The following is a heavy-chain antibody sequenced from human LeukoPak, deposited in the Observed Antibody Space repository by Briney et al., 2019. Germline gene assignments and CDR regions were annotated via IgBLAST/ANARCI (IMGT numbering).Heavy chain of an antibody. CDR1: GFTFSTYV. D-gene: IGHD3-22*01. CDR3: AIMHGYYDGSGYWVQ. J-gene: IGHJ1*01. V-gene: IGHV3-23*01. Sequence: GGSLRLSCAASGFTFSTYVKSWVRQAPGKGLEWVSFITPNADRTSYADSVEGRFTISRDNPRNTLYMQMNSLRDEDTAVYYCAIMHGYYDGSGYWVQWGQGTLVTVSS. CDR2: ITPNADRT.